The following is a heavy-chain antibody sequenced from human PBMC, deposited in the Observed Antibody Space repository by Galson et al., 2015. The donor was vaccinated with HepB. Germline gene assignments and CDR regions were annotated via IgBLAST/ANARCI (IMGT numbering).Heavy chain of an antibody. J-gene: IGHJ4*02. CDR2: INPNSGST. CDR1: GYTFTSYY. D-gene: IGHD2-15*01. CDR3: ARGRGYCSGGSCLDYFDY. Sequence: SVKVSCKASGYTFTSYYMHWVRQAPGQGLEWMGIINPNSGSTNYAQKLQGRVTMTRDTSTSTVYMELSSLRSEDTAVYYCARGRGYCSGGSCLDYFDYWGQGTLVTVSS. V-gene: IGHV1-46*04.